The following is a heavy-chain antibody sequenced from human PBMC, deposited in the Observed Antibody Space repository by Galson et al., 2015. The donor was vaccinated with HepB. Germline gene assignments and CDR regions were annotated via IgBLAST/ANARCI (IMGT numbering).Heavy chain of an antibody. CDR1: GFTFSNYW. CDR3: VRTITPAPIPLFDS. J-gene: IGHJ4*02. V-gene: IGHV3-74*01. CDR2: IKSDGETT. Sequence: SLRLSCAASGFTFSNYWMHWVRQAPGKGLVWVSRIKSDGETTDYADSVKGRFTISRDNAKNTLSLQMEGLRAKDTAVYFCVRTITPAPIPLFDSWGQGTLVAVSS. D-gene: IGHD3-10*01.